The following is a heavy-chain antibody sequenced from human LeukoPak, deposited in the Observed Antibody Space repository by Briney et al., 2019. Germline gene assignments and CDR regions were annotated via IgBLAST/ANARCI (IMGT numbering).Heavy chain of an antibody. D-gene: IGHD5-12*01. CDR3: AAGVVATIRFPFDY. V-gene: IGHV4-59*01. J-gene: IGHJ4*02. Sequence: SETLSLTCTVSGGSISSYYWSWIRQPPGKGLEWIGYIYYSGSTNYNPSLKSRVTISVDTSKNQFSLKLSSVTAADTAVYYCAAGVVATIRFPFDYWGQGTLSPSPQ. CDR2: IYYSGST. CDR1: GGSISSYY.